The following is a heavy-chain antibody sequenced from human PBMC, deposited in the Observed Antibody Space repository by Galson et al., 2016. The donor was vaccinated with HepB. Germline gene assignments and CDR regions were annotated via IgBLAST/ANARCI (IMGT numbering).Heavy chain of an antibody. CDR1: GYTFTTYA. CDR3: AREYFDIFNGRHFDY. V-gene: IGHV1-3*04. CDR2: INTDNGNT. D-gene: IGHD3-9*01. Sequence: SVKVSCKASGYTFTTYAMNWVRQVPGQRLEWMGWINTDNGNTKYSQKFQDRVTITRDTSASTAYMELSSLKSEDMAVYYCAREYFDIFNGRHFDYWGQGALVTVSS. J-gene: IGHJ4*02.